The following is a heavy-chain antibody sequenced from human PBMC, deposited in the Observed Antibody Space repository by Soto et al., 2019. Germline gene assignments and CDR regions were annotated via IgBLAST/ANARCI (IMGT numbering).Heavy chain of an antibody. Sequence: EVQMLESGGGLVQPGGSLILSCAAPGFTFSSYAMNWVRQAPGKGLEWVSGISGGGGSTHYADSVKGRFTISRDNSKNTLYLQMNSLRAEDTAVYYCAKGFYRSSSGGFDYWCQGTLVTVSS. CDR1: GFTFSSYA. V-gene: IGHV3-23*01. CDR2: ISGGGGST. J-gene: IGHJ4*02. CDR3: AKGFYRSSSGGFDY. D-gene: IGHD6-6*01.